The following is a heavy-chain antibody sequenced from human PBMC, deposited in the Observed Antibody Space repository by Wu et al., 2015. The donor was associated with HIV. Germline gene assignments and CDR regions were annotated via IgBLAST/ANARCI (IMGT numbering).Heavy chain of an antibody. D-gene: IGHD3-22*01. CDR2: IIPAFHTT. V-gene: IGHV1-69*12. CDR3: ARDRYYDSSEVDY. CDR1: GDTFNIFA. Sequence: QVQLEQSGAEVKKPGSSVKVSCKASGDTFNIFAMNWLRQAPGQGLEWMGGIIPAFHTTDYAGKFQGRVTISADESTNTAYMELKTLTSEDTAVYFCARDRYYDSSEVDYWGQGNAGHRLL. J-gene: IGHJ4*02.